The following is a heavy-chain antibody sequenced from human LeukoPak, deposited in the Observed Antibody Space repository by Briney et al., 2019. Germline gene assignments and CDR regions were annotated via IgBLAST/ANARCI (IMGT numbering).Heavy chain of an antibody. Sequence: PGGSLRLSCAASGFTFSSYSMNWVRQAPGKGLEWVSSISSSSSYIYYADSVKGRFTISRDNAKNSLYLQMNSLRAEDTAVYYCARARRTNWNYCQFDPWGQGTLVTVSS. V-gene: IGHV3-21*01. D-gene: IGHD1-7*01. CDR3: ARARRTNWNYCQFDP. CDR2: ISSSSSYI. J-gene: IGHJ5*02. CDR1: GFTFSSYS.